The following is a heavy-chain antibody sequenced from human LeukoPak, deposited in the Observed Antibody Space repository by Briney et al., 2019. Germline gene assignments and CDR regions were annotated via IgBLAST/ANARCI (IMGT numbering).Heavy chain of an antibody. D-gene: IGHD3-3*01. CDR2: INHSGST. Sequence: NPSETLSLTCAVYGGSFSGYYWSWIRQPPGKGLEWIGEINHSGSTNYNPSLKSRVTISVDTSKNQFSLKLSSVTAADTAVYYCARGPKYYDFWSGYSGYYFDYWGQGTLVTVSS. CDR3: ARGPKYYDFWSGYSGYYFDY. CDR1: GGSFSGYY. V-gene: IGHV4-34*01. J-gene: IGHJ4*02.